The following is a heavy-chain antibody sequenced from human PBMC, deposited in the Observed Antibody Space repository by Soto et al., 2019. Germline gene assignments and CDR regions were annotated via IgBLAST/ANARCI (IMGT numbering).Heavy chain of an antibody. Sequence: QVQLQESGPGLVKPSQTLSLTCTVSGGSISSGGYYWSWIRQHPGKGLEGIGYIYYSGSTYYNPSHKSRVTISVDPSKNQFSLKLSSVTAADTAVYYCARGYYYGSGSYHTHFDYWGQGTLVTGSS. CDR2: IYYSGST. J-gene: IGHJ4*02. CDR1: GGSISSGGYY. V-gene: IGHV4-31*03. CDR3: ARGYYYGSGSYHTHFDY. D-gene: IGHD3-10*01.